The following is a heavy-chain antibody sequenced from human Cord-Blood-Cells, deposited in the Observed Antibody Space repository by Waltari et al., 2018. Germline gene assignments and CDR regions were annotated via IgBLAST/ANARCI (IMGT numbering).Heavy chain of an antibody. D-gene: IGHD1-26*01. CDR2: NNPNGCGT. CDR3: ARNSGSVRGAFDI. Sequence: QVQLVQSGAEVKKPGASVTVSCKASGYTFTGYYMHWVRQAPGQGLDWLGCNNPNGCGTKSGRKFQGRVTMTRDTSISTAYMELSRLRSDDTVVYYCARNSGSVRGAFDIWAKGQSSPSLQ. V-gene: IGHV1-2*02. J-gene: IGHJ3*02. CDR1: GYTFTGYY.